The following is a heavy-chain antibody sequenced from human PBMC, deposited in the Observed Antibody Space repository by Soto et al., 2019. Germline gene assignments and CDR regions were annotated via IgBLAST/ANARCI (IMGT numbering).Heavy chain of an antibody. Sequence: EVQLVESGGGSVQPGGSLRLSCAASGFTFSSYSMIWVRQAPGKGLEWVSYISSSRSTIYYADSVKGRFTISRDNAKNSLYLQMNSLRDEDTAIYYCARGPHSSGYYPQLDYWGQGTLVTVSS. CDR1: GFTFSSYS. V-gene: IGHV3-48*02. J-gene: IGHJ4*02. CDR2: ISSSRSTI. D-gene: IGHD3-22*01. CDR3: ARGPHSSGYYPQLDY.